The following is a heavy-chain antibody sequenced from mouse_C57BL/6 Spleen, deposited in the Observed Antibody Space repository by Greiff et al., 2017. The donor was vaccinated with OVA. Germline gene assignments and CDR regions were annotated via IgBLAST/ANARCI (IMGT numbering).Heavy chain of an antibody. J-gene: IGHJ4*01. V-gene: IGHV1-53*01. CDR1: GYTFTSYW. CDR3: ARSGMAYAMDY. D-gene: IGHD4-1*01. CDR2: INPSNGGT. Sequence: VQLQQPGTELVTPGASVKLSCKASGYTFTSYWMHWVKQRPGQGLEWIGIINPSNGGTNYNEKFKSKATLTVDKSTSTAYMQLSSLTSEDSAVYYCARSGMAYAMDYWGQGTSVTVSS.